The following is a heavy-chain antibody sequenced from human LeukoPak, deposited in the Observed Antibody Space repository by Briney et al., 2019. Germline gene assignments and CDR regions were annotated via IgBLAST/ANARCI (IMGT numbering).Heavy chain of an antibody. CDR2: INPNSGGT. V-gene: IGHV1-2*02. D-gene: IGHD3-10*01. Sequence: ASVKVSCKASGYTFTGYYMHWVRQAPGQGLEWMGWINPNSGGTNYAQKFQGRVTMTRDTSIRTVYMYLSRLRSDDTAVYYCARERERDVLYYWGQGTLVTVSS. J-gene: IGHJ4*02. CDR3: ARERERDVLYY. CDR1: GYTFTGYY.